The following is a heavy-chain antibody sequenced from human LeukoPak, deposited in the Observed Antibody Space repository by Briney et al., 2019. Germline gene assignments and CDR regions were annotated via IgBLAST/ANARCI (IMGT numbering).Heavy chain of an antibody. CDR2: ISPYNGNT. D-gene: IGHD3-22*01. CDR3: ARGPHERSGYPDD. J-gene: IGHJ4*02. CDR1: GYTFNTYG. V-gene: IGHV1-18*01. Sequence: ASVKVSYKPSGYTFNTYGITWVRQAPGQGLEWMGWISPYNGNTNYAQKFQGRVTMTTDTSTSTAYMELRSLRSDDTAVYYCARGPHERSGYPDDWGQGTLVTVSS.